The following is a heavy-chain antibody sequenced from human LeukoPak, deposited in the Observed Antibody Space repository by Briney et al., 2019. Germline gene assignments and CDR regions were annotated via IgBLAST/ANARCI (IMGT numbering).Heavy chain of an antibody. CDR3: ARGRYGLLSGYDY. Sequence: ASVKVSCKASGGTFRSYAITWVRQAPGQGLEWMGWINPNSGDTNYAQKFQGRVTMTRDTSISTAYMELSRLTSDDTAMYYCARGRYGLLSGYDYWGQGAMVTVSS. CDR1: GGTFRSYA. D-gene: IGHD3-22*01. V-gene: IGHV1-2*02. CDR2: INPNSGDT. J-gene: IGHJ4*02.